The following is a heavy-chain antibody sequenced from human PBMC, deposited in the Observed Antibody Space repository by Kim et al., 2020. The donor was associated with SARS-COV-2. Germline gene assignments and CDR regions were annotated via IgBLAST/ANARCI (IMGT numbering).Heavy chain of an antibody. Sequence: QKFQGRVTMTRDTSISTAYMELSRLRSDDTAVYYCARLNSSGYYWDYFDYWGQGTLVTVSS. J-gene: IGHJ4*02. V-gene: IGHV1-2*02. CDR3: ARLNSSGYYWDYFDY. D-gene: IGHD3-22*01.